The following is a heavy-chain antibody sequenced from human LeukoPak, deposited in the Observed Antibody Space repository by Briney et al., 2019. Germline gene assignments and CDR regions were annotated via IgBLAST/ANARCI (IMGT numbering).Heavy chain of an antibody. V-gene: IGHV3-53*01. CDR3: ARTITMARVDI. CDR1: GFTVSTNY. CDR2: IYIDGST. Sequence: GGPLGLSCTVSGFTVSTNYMNWVRQAPGKGLEWVSVIYIDGSTYYADSVKGRFAISRDNSKNTLYLQMNSLRAEDTAEYYCARTITMARVDIWGQGTMVTMSS. D-gene: IGHD3-10*01. J-gene: IGHJ3*02.